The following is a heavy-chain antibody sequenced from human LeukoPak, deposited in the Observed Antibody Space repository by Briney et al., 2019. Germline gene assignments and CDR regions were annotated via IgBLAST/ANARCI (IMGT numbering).Heavy chain of an antibody. CDR1: GYTFTSYG. Sequence: AASVKVSCKASGYTFTSYGITWVRQAPGQGLEWLGWISIYNHKPEYAQNFEGRLTMTTDTSTTTVYMDLRSLRPDDTAVYYCARLRGVGYYYMDVWGAGTMVTVSS. V-gene: IGHV1-18*01. CDR3: ARLRGVGYYYMDV. J-gene: IGHJ6*03. CDR2: ISIYNHKP. D-gene: IGHD3-10*01.